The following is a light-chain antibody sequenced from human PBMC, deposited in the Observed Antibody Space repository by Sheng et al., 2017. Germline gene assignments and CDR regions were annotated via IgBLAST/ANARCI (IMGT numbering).Light chain of an antibody. J-gene: IGKJ3*01. CDR2: GAS. V-gene: IGKV1-NL1*01. Sequence: DIQMTQSPSSLSASVGDRVTITCRASQDISNSLAWYQQKRGKAPKLLLYGASRLQSGVPSRFSGSGSGTDYTLTISSLQPEDFATYYCQQYYSTVXITFGPGTKVDI. CDR1: QDISNS. CDR3: QQYYSTVXIT.